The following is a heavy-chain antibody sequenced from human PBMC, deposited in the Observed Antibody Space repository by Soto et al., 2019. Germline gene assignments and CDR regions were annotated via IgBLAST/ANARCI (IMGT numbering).Heavy chain of an antibody. D-gene: IGHD3-16*01. CDR2: ISYDGSNK. CDR3: ARDGSMITFGGDPYYFDY. J-gene: IGHJ4*02. V-gene: IGHV3-30-3*01. Sequence: GGSLRLSCAASGFTFSSYAMHWVRQAPGKGLEWVAVISYDGSNKYYADSVKGRFTISRDNSKNTLYLQMNSLRAEDTAVYYCARDGSMITFGGDPYYFDYWGQGTLVTVSS. CDR1: GFTFSSYA.